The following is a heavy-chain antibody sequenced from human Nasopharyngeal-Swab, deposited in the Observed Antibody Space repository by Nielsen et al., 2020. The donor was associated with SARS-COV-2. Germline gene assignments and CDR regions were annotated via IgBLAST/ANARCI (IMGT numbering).Heavy chain of an antibody. CDR1: GYTFTSYD. CDR2: MNPNSGNT. CDR3: ARGHVLRYFDWLVKQINAFDI. D-gene: IGHD3-9*01. J-gene: IGHJ3*02. V-gene: IGHV1-8*01. Sequence: ASVKVSCKASGYTFTSYDINWVRQATGQGLEWMGWMNPNSGNTGYAQKSQGRVTMTRNTSISTAYMELSSLRSEDTAVYYCARGHVLRYFDWLVKQINAFDIWGQGTMVTVSS.